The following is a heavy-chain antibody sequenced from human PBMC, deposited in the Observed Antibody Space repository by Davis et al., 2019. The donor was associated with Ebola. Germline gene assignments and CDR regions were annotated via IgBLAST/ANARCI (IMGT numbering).Heavy chain of an antibody. V-gene: IGHV3-48*01. CDR1: GFTFSSYS. CDR3: ARGGYNYGHAFDY. Sequence: GESLKISCAASGFTFSSYSMNWVRQAPGKGLEWVSYISSSSSTTYYADSVKGRFTISRHTSKSTLYLQMNSLRVEDTAVYYCARGGYNYGHAFDYWGQGILVTVSS. D-gene: IGHD5-18*01. J-gene: IGHJ4*02. CDR2: ISSSSSTT.